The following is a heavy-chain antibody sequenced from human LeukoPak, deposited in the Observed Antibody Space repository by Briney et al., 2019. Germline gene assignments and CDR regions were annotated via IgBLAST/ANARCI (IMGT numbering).Heavy chain of an antibody. V-gene: IGHV3-66*01. Sequence: GGSLRLSCAASGFTVGNNHMNWVRQAPGKGLEWVSLIYSGGNTQYADSVKGRFIIFRDSSKNTLYLQMNSLRVDDTAVYYCATRAVAAPYWGQGTLVTVSS. D-gene: IGHD6-19*01. J-gene: IGHJ4*02. CDR3: ATRAVAAPY. CDR1: GFTVGNNH. CDR2: IYSGGNT.